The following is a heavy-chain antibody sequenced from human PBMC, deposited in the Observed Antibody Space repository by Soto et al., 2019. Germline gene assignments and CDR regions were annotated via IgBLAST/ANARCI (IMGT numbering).Heavy chain of an antibody. D-gene: IGHD1-7*01. CDR3: AKDMNSVPEY. Sequence: VGSLRLSCAASGFTFSSYWMYWVRQAPGKGLVWVSRIKTDGSITSYADSVKGRFTVSRDNARDMLYLQMNSLRAEDTAVYYCAKDMNSVPEYWGQGTLVTVSS. V-gene: IGHV3-74*01. J-gene: IGHJ4*02. CDR2: IKTDGSIT. CDR1: GFTFSSYW.